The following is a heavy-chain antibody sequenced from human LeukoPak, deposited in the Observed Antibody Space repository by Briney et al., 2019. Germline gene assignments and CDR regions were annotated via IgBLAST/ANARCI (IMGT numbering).Heavy chain of an antibody. CDR1: GYTLTELS. CDR2: FDPEDGET. V-gene: IGHV1-24*01. CDR3: ATAASYYYGSGSQAGIDY. D-gene: IGHD3-10*01. Sequence: GASVKVSCKVSGYTLTELSMHWVRQAPGKGLEWMGGFDPEDGETIYAQKFQGRVTMTEDTSTDTAYMELSSLRSEDTAVYYCATAASYYYGSGSQAGIDYWGQGTLVTVSS. J-gene: IGHJ4*02.